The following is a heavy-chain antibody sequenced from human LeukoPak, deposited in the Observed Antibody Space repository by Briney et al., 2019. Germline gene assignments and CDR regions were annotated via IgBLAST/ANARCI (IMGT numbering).Heavy chain of an antibody. J-gene: IGHJ6*02. CDR2: TSPSGGST. CDR1: GYTFTSYY. D-gene: IGHD2-15*01. V-gene: IGHV1-46*01. CDR3: ARDGAADGMDV. Sequence: ASVKVSCKSSGYTFTSYYMNWVRQAPGQGLEWMGITSPSGGSTSYAQKFQDRVAMTRDTSTSTMYMELSSLTSEDTAVYYCARDGAADGMDVWGQGTTVTVSS.